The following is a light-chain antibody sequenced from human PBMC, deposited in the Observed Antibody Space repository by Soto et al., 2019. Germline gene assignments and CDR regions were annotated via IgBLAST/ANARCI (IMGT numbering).Light chain of an antibody. CDR3: QQRSDWPLT. V-gene: IGKV3-11*01. Sequence: VLTQSPTTLSLSPGERATLSCRASQSVSSYFAWYQQKPGQAPRLLIYDASTRAAGIPARFSGSGSGTDFTLTISSLEPEDFAVYYCQQRSDWPLTFGGGTKVDIK. J-gene: IGKJ4*01. CDR2: DAS. CDR1: QSVSSY.